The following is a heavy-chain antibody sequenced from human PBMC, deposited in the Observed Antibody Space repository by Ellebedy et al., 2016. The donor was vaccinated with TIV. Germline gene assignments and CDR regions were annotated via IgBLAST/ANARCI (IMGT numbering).Heavy chain of an antibody. Sequence: AASVKVSCKASGYSFTGYYIHWMRQAPGQGLEWMGWINPDSGGTNYAQKFQGRVTMTRDTSISTAYMELSSLRSENTAVYYCARGRRVGWNWFDPWGQGTLVTVSS. CDR3: ARGRRVGWNWFDP. J-gene: IGHJ5*02. D-gene: IGHD2-15*01. CDR2: INPDSGGT. V-gene: IGHV1-2*02. CDR1: GYSFTGYY.